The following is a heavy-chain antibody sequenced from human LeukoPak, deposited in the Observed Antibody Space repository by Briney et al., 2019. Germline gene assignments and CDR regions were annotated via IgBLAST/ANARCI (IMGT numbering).Heavy chain of an antibody. CDR2: INTDGSST. CDR1: GFTFSSYW. CDR3: AKGSAAGRPYYFGY. J-gene: IGHJ4*02. V-gene: IGHV3-74*01. Sequence: PGGSLRLSCAASGFTFSSYWVHWVRHAPGKGLVWVSRINTDGSSTSYADSVKGRFTISRDNAKNTLYLQMNSLRAEDTAVYYCAKGSAAGRPYYFGYWGQGTLGTVSS. D-gene: IGHD6-6*01.